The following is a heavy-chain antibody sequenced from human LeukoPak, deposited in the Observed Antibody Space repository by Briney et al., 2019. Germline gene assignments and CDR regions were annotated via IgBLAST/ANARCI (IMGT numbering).Heavy chain of an antibody. CDR3: ARGGYDYVWGSYVGYYFDY. D-gene: IGHD3-16*01. Sequence: PSETLPLTCTVSGGSISGYYWSWIRQPPGKGLEWIGYIYYSGSTNYNPSLKSRVTISVDTSKNQFSLKLSSVTAAATAVYYCARGGYDYVWGSYVGYYFDYWGQGTLVTVSS. CDR1: GGSISGYY. CDR2: IYYSGST. J-gene: IGHJ4*02. V-gene: IGHV4-59*01.